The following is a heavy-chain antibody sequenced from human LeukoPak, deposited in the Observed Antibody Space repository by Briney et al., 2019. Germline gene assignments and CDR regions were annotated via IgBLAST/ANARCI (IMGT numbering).Heavy chain of an antibody. CDR1: GFTFSTCA. CDR2: IGGSDTRT. D-gene: IGHD6-13*01. CDR3: AIEWKYSSSWYQYYFDY. Sequence: GGTLRLSCVASGFTFSTCAMSWVRQAPGKGLEWVSAIGGSDTRTYYADSLKGRFTISRDNSKNTLYLQMDSLTAEDTAVYYCAIEWKYSSSWYQYYFDYWGQGTLVTVSS. V-gene: IGHV3-23*01. J-gene: IGHJ4*02.